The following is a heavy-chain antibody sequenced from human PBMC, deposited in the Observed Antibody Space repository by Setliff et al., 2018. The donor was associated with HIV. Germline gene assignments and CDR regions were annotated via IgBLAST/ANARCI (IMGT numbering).Heavy chain of an antibody. V-gene: IGHV4-61*10. CDR3: ARGRPDDSVGFGY. CDR2: IYYSGST. CDR1: GGTINSGTYY. D-gene: IGHD3-22*01. J-gene: IGHJ4*02. Sequence: PSETLSLTCTVSGGTINSGTYYWSWIRQPAGKGLEWIGYIYYSGSTNYNPSLKSRVTISVDTSKNQFSLKLTSVTAADTAVYYCARGRPDDSVGFGYWGQGTLVTVSS.